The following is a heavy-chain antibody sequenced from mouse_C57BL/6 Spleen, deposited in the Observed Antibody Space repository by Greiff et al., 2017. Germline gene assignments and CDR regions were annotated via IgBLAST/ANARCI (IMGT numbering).Heavy chain of an antibody. CDR3: ARSTGTTVYYCAMDY. CDR1: GFTFTDYY. V-gene: IGHV7-3*01. D-gene: IGHD4-1*02. Sequence: EVQGVESGGGLVQPGGSLSLSCAASGFTFTDYYMSWVRQPPGKALEWLGFIRNKANGYTTEYSASVKGRFTISRDNSQSILYLQMNALRAEDSATYYSARSTGTTVYYCAMDYWGQATSVTVSS. CDR2: IRNKANGYTT. J-gene: IGHJ4*01.